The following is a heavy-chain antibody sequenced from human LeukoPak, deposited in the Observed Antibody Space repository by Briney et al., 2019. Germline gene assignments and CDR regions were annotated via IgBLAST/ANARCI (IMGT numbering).Heavy chain of an antibody. V-gene: IGHV4-61*02. CDR1: GRSNNNVSYY. CDR2: IHPTGHT. J-gene: IGHJ3*01. Sequence: SETLSLTCTATGRSNNNVSYYWSWIRQPAGKGLEWIGRIHPTGHTIYNPSLESRVTILMDTSKNQFSLKLTSVTAAATTVYSCANHCSTAGIGAFDVWGQGTVVTVSS. D-gene: IGHD2-15*01. CDR3: ANHCSTAGIGAFDV.